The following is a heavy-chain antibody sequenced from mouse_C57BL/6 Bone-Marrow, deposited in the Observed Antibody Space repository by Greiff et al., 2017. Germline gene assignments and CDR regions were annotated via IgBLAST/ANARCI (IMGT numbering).Heavy chain of an antibody. Sequence: EVQRVESGGGLVQPGGSLSLSCAASGFSFTDYYLSWVRQPPGKALEWLGFIRNKANGYTTEYSASVKGRFTISRDNSQSRLYLQMNALRAEDSATYYCARSLTVCDYWGQGTTLTVSS. CDR2: IRNKANGYTT. CDR1: GFSFTDYY. V-gene: IGHV7-3*01. D-gene: IGHD4-1*01. CDR3: ARSLTVCDY. J-gene: IGHJ2*01.